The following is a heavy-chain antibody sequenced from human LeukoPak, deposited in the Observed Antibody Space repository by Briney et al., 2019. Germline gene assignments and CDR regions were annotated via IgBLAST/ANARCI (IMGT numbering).Heavy chain of an antibody. D-gene: IGHD3-3*01. Sequence: GGSLRLSCAASGFTLSSYSMNWVRQAPGKGLEWVSSISSSSSYIYYADSVKGRFTISRDNAKNSLYLQMNSLRAEDTAVYYCARPSSRLRFLEWLTLDAFDIWGQGTMVTVSS. CDR1: GFTLSSYS. CDR2: ISSSSSYI. V-gene: IGHV3-21*01. CDR3: ARPSSRLRFLEWLTLDAFDI. J-gene: IGHJ3*02.